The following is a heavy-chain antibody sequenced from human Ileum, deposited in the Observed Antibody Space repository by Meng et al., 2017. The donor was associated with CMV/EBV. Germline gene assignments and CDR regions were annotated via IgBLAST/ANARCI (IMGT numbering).Heavy chain of an antibody. J-gene: IGHJ4*02. V-gene: IGHV3-7*02. Sequence: VQLVECGGGLVRPGGSLSLSCVASGSTLTRYWMTWVRQSPGKGLEWVANVNQDGSQKYYVDSVKGRFTISRDNAQNSLYLQMNSLRAEDTAVYYCATTGEDYWGQGTLVTVSS. CDR1: GSTLTRYW. CDR2: VNQDGSQK. D-gene: IGHD7-27*01. CDR3: ATTGEDY.